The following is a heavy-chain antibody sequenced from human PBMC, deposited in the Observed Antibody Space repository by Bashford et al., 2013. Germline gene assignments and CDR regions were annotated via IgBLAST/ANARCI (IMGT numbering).Heavy chain of an antibody. J-gene: IGHJ4*02. D-gene: IGHD3-22*01. Sequence: WVRQAPGQGFQWMGIINPSGAGATYAQKFLGRVTMTTDTSTSTVYMELSSLRSEDTAVYYCARTPDMIVVVITTTWGQGTLVTVSS. CDR2: INPSGAGA. V-gene: IGHV1-46*01. CDR3: ARTPDMIVVVITTT.